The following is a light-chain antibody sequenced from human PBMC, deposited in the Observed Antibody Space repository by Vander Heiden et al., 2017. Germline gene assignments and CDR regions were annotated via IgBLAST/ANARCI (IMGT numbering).Light chain of an antibody. Sequence: EIVLTQSPGTLSLSPGERATLSCRASQSVSSSYLAWYQQKPGQAPRLLIYGASSRATGIPDRFSGSGSGTDFTLTISRLEPEDFAVYYCLQYGSSPRTFRSGTKLEIK. CDR1: QSVSSSY. CDR2: GAS. CDR3: LQYGSSPRT. V-gene: IGKV3-20*01. J-gene: IGKJ2*01.